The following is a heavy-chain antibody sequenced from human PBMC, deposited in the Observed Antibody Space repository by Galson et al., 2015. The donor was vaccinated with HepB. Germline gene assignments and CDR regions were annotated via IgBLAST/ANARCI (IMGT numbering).Heavy chain of an antibody. V-gene: IGHV3-7*03. CDR2: MNQDGSEK. CDR1: GFTFSNYW. Sequence: SLRLSCAASGFTFSNYWMSWVRQVPGKGLEWVANMNQDGSEKYYVDSVKGRFTISRDNAKNSLYLQMNSLRAEDTAVYYCARWYCSGGRCSECDHWGQGTLVTVSS. CDR3: ARWYCSGGRCSECDH. J-gene: IGHJ4*02. D-gene: IGHD2-15*01.